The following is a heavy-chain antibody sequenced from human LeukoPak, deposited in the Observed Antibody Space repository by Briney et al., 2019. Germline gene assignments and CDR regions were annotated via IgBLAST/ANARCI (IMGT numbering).Heavy chain of an antibody. Sequence: SETLSLTCTVSGGSISSGGYYWSWIRQPPGKGLEWIGYIYHSGSTYYNPSLKSRVTISVDRSKNQFSLKLSSVTAADTAVYYCARAGSDNWNDDSSDYWGQGTLVTVSS. CDR3: ARAGSDNWNDDSSDY. V-gene: IGHV4-30-2*01. CDR1: GGSISSGGYY. D-gene: IGHD1-1*01. J-gene: IGHJ4*02. CDR2: IYHSGST.